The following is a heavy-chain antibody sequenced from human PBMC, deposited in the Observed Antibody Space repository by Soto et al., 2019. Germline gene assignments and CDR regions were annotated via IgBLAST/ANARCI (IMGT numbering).Heavy chain of an antibody. D-gene: IGHD3-10*01. CDR2: IYHSGST. CDR1: GGSISSGGYS. CDR3: ASSVGGRLGEFLTY. J-gene: IGHJ1*01. Sequence: SETLSLTCAVSGGSISSGGYSWSWIRQPPGKGLEWIGYIYHSGSTYYNPSLKSRVTISVDRSKNQFSLKLSSVTAADTAVYYCASSVGGRLGEFLTYWGKGTIAIVSS. V-gene: IGHV4-30-2*01.